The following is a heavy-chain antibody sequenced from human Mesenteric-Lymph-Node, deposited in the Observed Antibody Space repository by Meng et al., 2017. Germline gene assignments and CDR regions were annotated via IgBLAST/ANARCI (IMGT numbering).Heavy chain of an antibody. CDR2: INPSGGST. CDR1: GYTFTSYY. Sequence: ASVKVSCKASGYTFTSYYMHWVRQAPGQGLEWMGIINPSGGSTSYAQKFQGRVTMTRDTSTSTVYMELSSLRSEDTAVYYCARDHRSGYHNYYYNYGLDVWGQGTTVTVSS. D-gene: IGHD3-3*01. V-gene: IGHV1-46*01. J-gene: IGHJ6*02. CDR3: ARDHRSGYHNYYYNYGLDV.